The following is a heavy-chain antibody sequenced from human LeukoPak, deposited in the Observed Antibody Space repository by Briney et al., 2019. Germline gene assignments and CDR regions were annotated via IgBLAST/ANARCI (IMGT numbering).Heavy chain of an antibody. D-gene: IGHD3-10*01. J-gene: IGHJ3*02. CDR2: IFYSGST. V-gene: IGHV4-59*12. Sequence: SETLSLTCTVSGGSISSYYWSWIRQPPGKGLEWIGNIFYSGSTYYSPSLKSRVTISLDTSRNQFSLKLNSVTAADTVVYYCAKSNGYGLVDIWGQGTMVTVSS. CDR3: AKSNGYGLVDI. CDR1: GGSISSYY.